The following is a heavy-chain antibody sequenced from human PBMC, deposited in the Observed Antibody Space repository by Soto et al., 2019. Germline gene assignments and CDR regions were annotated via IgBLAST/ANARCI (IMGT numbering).Heavy chain of an antibody. CDR2: ISYSGST. D-gene: IGHD1-1*01. V-gene: IGHV4-59*02. CDR1: GCSVSGYF. J-gene: IGHJ4*02. CDR3: ARDGATTGSVYLDY. Sequence: SETLSLTCTVSGCSVSGYFWTWFRQPPGKGLEWIGYISYSGSTNYNSSLKSRVTMSMDTSRNQFSLRLTSVSAADTAVYYCARDGATTGSVYLDYWGQGTLVTVSS.